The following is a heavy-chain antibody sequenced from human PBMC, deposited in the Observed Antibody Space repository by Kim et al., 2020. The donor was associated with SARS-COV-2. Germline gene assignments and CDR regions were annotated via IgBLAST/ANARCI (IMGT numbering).Heavy chain of an antibody. CDR3: ASGITMVRGFGMDV. CDR1: GFTFSDYY. Sequence: GGSLRLSCTASGFTFSDYYMSWIRQAPGKGLEWVSYISSSGSTIYYADSVKGRFTISRDNAKNSLYLQMNSLRAEDTAVYYCASGITMVRGFGMDVWGQGTTVTVSS. CDR2: ISSSGSTI. J-gene: IGHJ6*02. V-gene: IGHV3-11*01. D-gene: IGHD3-10*01.